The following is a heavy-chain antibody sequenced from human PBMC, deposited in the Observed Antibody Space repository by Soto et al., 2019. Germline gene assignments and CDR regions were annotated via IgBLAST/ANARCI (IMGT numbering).Heavy chain of an antibody. V-gene: IGHV1-69*12. J-gene: IGHJ3*02. D-gene: IGHD1-26*01. Sequence: QVQLVQSGAEVKKPGSSVKVSCKASGDTFSSYAISWVRQAPGQGLEWMGGIIPIFGTANYAQKFQGRVTIPADESTSTAYMELSSLRSEDTAVYYCARDPSVWELSAFDIWGQGTMVTVSS. CDR2: IIPIFGTA. CDR1: GDTFSSYA. CDR3: ARDPSVWELSAFDI.